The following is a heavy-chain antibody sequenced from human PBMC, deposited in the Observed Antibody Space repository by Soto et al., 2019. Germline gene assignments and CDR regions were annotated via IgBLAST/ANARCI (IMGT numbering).Heavy chain of an antibody. D-gene: IGHD3-22*01. CDR2: ISYDGSNK. Sequence: PGGSLRLSCAASGFTFSSYGMHWVRQAPGKGLEWVAVISYDGSNKYYADSVKGRFTISRDNSKNTLYLQMNSLRAEDTAVYYCAKDRYYYDSSGYLDYWAQGTLVTVSS. CDR1: GFTFSSYG. CDR3: AKDRYYYDSSGYLDY. J-gene: IGHJ4*02. V-gene: IGHV3-30*18.